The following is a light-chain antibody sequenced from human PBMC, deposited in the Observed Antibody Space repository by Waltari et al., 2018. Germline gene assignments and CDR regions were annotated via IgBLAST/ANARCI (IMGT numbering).Light chain of an antibody. V-gene: IGKV4-1*01. J-gene: IGKJ2*01. CDR2: WTS. CDR3: QQYYSIPYT. Sequence: DIVMTQSPYFLPVSLGERATTSCRSSQSVFHSSTSENAIAWFQQRPGPPPKLPIYWTSSRGSGVPDRFSGSGSGTDFTLTFSSLQAEDVAVYYCQQYYSIPYTFGPGTKLEIK. CDR1: QSVFHSSTSENA.